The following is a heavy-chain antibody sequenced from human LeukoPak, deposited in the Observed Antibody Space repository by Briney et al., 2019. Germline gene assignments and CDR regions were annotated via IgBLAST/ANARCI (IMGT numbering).Heavy chain of an antibody. D-gene: IGHD6-13*01. CDR2: INWNSDSI. Sequence: GRSLRLSCAASGFTFDDYAMHWVRQAPGKGLEWVSGINWNSDSIAYADSVKGRFTISRDNAQNSLYLQMNSLRAEDTAVYYCARVGYSRSWHSGSAFDIWGQGTMVTVSS. J-gene: IGHJ3*02. CDR3: ARVGYSRSWHSGSAFDI. V-gene: IGHV3-9*01. CDR1: GFTFDDYA.